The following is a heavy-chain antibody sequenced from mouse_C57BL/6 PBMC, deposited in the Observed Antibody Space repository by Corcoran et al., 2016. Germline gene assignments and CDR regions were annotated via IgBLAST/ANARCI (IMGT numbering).Heavy chain of an antibody. J-gene: IGHJ2*01. Sequence: GQLQQSVAELVRPGASAKISCKACGYAYSSYWMNWVKQRPGKGLEWIGQIYPGDGDTNYNGKFKGKATLTAYKYSSTAYMQLSSLTSEDSAVYFCARLGDDGSWGQGTTLTVSS. CDR3: ARLGDDGS. D-gene: IGHD1-2*01. V-gene: IGHV1-80*01. CDR2: IYPGDGDT. CDR1: GYAYSSYW.